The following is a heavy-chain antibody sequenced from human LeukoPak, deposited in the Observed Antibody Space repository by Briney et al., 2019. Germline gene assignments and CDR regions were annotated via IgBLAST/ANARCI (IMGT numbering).Heavy chain of an antibody. CDR2: IYYSGST. V-gene: IGHV4-39*02. D-gene: IGHD6-6*01. J-gene: IGHJ4*02. Sequence: SETLSLTCTVSGGSISSSSYYWGWIRQPPGKGLEWIGSIYYSGSTYYNPSLKSRVTISVDTSKNQFSLKLSSVTAADTAVYYCATEAAARPGFDYWGQGTLVTVSS. CDR1: GGSISSSSYY. CDR3: ATEAAARPGFDY.